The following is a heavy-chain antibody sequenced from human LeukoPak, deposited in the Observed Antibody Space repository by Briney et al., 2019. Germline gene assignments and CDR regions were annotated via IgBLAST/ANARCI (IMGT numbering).Heavy chain of an antibody. J-gene: IGHJ3*02. D-gene: IGHD2-15*01. CDR3: ARYCSGGSCYQDAFDI. CDR1: GGSISSGGYP. Sequence: SETLSLTCAVSGGSISSGGYPWSWIRQPPGKGLEWIGYIYHSGSTYYNPSLKSRVTISVDRSKNQFSLKLSSVTAADTAVYYCARYCSGGSCYQDAFDIWGQGTMVTVSS. V-gene: IGHV4-30-2*01. CDR2: IYHSGST.